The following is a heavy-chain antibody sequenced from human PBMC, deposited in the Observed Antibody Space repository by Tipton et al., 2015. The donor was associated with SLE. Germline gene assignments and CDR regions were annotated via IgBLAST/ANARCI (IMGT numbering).Heavy chain of an antibody. J-gene: IGHJ6*02. D-gene: IGHD2-2*01. Sequence: TLSLTCAVYGGSFSGYYWSWIRQPPGKGLEWIGEINHSGSTNYNPSLKSRVTISVDTSKNQFSLKLSSVTAADTAVYYCASSRGITIYGMDVWGQGTTVTVSS. V-gene: IGHV4-34*01. CDR1: GGSFSGYY. CDR2: INHSGST. CDR3: ASSRGITIYGMDV.